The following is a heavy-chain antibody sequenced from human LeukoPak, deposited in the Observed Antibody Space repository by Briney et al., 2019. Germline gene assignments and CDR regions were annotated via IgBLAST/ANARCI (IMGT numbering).Heavy chain of an antibody. CDR1: GGSISSYY. CDR2: IYYSGST. J-gene: IGHJ4*02. CDR3: AREYCTNGVCFRRYFDY. V-gene: IGHV4-59*12. D-gene: IGHD2-8*01. Sequence: PSETLSLTCTVSGGSISSYYWSWIRQPPGKGLEWIGYIYYSGSTNYNPSLKSRVTMSVDTSKNQFSLKLSSVTAADTAVYYCAREYCTNGVCFRRYFDYWGQGTLVTVSS.